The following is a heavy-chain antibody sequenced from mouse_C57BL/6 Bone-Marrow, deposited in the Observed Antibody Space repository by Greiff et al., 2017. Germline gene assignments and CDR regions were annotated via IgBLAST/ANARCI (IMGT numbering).Heavy chain of an antibody. CDR3: AKGYFSY. Sequence: VQLQQSGPELVKPGASVKISCKASGYTFTDYYLNWVKQRPGQGLEWIGWIFPGSGSTYYNEKFKGKGTLTVDKSSNTAYMLLSSLTSEDSAVYFCAKGYFSYWGQGTLVTVSA. CDR2: IFPGSGST. D-gene: IGHD2-3*01. V-gene: IGHV1-75*01. CDR1: GYTFTDYY. J-gene: IGHJ3*01.